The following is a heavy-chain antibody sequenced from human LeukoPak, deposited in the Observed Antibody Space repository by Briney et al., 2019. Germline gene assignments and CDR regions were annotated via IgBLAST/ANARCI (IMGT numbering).Heavy chain of an antibody. V-gene: IGHV3-30-3*01. CDR1: GFTFSSYA. CDR2: ISYDGSNK. CDR3: ASTYRVDYGDYVGAFDI. Sequence: GGSLRLSCAASGFTFSSYAMHWVRQAPGKGLEWVAVISYDGSNKYYADSVKGRFTISRDNSKNTLYLQMNSLRAEDTAVYYCASTYRVDYGDYVGAFDIWGQGTMVTVSS. D-gene: IGHD4-17*01. J-gene: IGHJ3*02.